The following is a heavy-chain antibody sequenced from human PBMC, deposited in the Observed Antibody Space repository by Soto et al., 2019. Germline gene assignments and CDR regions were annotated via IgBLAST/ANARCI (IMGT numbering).Heavy chain of an antibody. Sequence: QVQLQQWGAGLLKPSETLSLTCAVYGGSFSGYYWSWIRQPPGKGLEWIGEINHSGSTNYNPSLKKRITIPVDTSKNQFSLKVSSVTAADTAVYYCARRRVVVVAATRGQIDYWGQGTLVTVSS. CDR2: INHSGST. J-gene: IGHJ4*02. CDR3: ARRRVVVVAATRGQIDY. CDR1: GGSFSGYY. D-gene: IGHD2-15*01. V-gene: IGHV4-34*01.